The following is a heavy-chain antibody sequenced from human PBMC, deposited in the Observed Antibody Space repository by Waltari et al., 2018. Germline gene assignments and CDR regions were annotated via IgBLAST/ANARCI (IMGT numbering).Heavy chain of an antibody. V-gene: IGHV4-31*03. D-gene: IGHD2-2*01. Sequence: QVQLQESGPGLVKPSQTLSLTCTVPGGSISSGGYYWSWIRQHPGKGLEWIGYIYYSGSTYYNPSLKSRVTISVDTSKNQFSLKLSSVTAAYTAVYYCARGWVRRTSPTFDYWGQGTLVTVSS. CDR2: IYYSGST. J-gene: IGHJ4*02. CDR3: ARGWVRRTSPTFDY. CDR1: GGSISSGGYY.